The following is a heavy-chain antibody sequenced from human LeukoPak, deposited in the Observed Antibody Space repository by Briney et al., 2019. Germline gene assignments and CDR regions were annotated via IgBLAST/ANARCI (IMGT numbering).Heavy chain of an antibody. V-gene: IGHV1-8*03. CDR1: GYTFTSYD. CDR3: ARHGYDFWSGYPVFDY. CDR2: MNPNSGNT. J-gene: IGHJ4*02. Sequence: ASVKVSCKASGYTFTSYDINWVRQATGQGLEWMGWMNPNSGNTGYAQKFQGRVTITRNTSISTAYMELSSLRSEDTAVYYCARHGYDFWSGYPVFDYWGQGTLVTVSS. D-gene: IGHD3-3*01.